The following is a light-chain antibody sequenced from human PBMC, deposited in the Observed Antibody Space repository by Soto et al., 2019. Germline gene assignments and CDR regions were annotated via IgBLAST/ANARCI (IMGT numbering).Light chain of an antibody. Sequence: EIVMTQSPATLSVSPGERATLSCRASRSVSSNLAWYQQKPGQAPRLLIYGASTRATGIPARFSGSGSGTEFTLTISSLQSEDFAVYYCQQYNNWSYTFGQGTKVDIK. J-gene: IGKJ2*01. V-gene: IGKV3-15*01. CDR3: QQYNNWSYT. CDR1: RSVSSN. CDR2: GAS.